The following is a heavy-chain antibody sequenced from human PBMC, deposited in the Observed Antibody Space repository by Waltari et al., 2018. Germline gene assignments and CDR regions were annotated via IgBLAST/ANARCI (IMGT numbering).Heavy chain of an antibody. D-gene: IGHD2-2*01. CDR1: GGTFSIHA. Sequence: QVQLMQSGAEVKKPGSSVKVSCKASGGTFSIHAISWVRQAPGHGLEWLGGVIPMFGTVNYAQRFQGRVTITAAESTSTIYMELHTLRSEDTAVYYCASGAGYCSSSNCPHDAFNVWGQGTMVTVSS. V-gene: IGHV1-69*01. CDR2: VIPMFGTV. CDR3: ASGAGYCSSSNCPHDAFNV. J-gene: IGHJ3*01.